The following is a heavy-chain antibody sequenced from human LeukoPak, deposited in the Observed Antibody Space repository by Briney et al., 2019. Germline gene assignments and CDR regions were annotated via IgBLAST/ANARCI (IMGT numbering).Heavy chain of an antibody. CDR3: ARSAGLTTVTNGDYFDY. J-gene: IGHJ4*02. CDR2: IYNSGST. D-gene: IGHD4-17*01. CDR1: GGSISSSRYY. Sequence: SETLSLTCTVSGGSISSSRYYWGWIRQPPGKGLEWIGSIYNSGSTYFNPSLKSRVTMSVDTSKNQFSLKLSSVTAADTAVYYCARSAGLTTVTNGDYFDYWGQGTLVTVSS. V-gene: IGHV4-39*07.